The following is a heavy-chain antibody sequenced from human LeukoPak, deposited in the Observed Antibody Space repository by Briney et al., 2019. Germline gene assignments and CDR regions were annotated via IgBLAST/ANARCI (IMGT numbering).Heavy chain of an antibody. V-gene: IGHV4-30-2*01. CDR2: IYHSGST. D-gene: IGHD2-21*01. CDR3: ARAVAGYFDY. J-gene: IGHJ4*02. Sequence: PSETLSLTCAVSGGSISSGGYSWSWIRQPPGKGLEWIGYIYHSGSTYYNPSLKSRVTISVDRSKNQFSLKLSSVTAADTAVYYCARAVAGYFDYWGQRTLVTVSS. CDR1: GGSISSGGYS.